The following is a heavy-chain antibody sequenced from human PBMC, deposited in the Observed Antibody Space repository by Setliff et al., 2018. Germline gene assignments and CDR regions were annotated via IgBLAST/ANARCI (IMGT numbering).Heavy chain of an antibody. CDR3: ARDCRIGDGEYYFDY. V-gene: IGHV3-30*02. J-gene: IGHJ4*01. CDR2: VQFDGSNK. D-gene: IGHD3-10*01. CDR1: GFSFNTYG. Sequence: GGSLRLSCAASGFSFNTYGMHWVRQAPGEGLEWVAFVQFDGSNKYYADSVKGRFTISRDNSKSTLFLQMNSLRAEDTAVYYCARDCRIGDGEYYFDYWGHGTLVTVSS.